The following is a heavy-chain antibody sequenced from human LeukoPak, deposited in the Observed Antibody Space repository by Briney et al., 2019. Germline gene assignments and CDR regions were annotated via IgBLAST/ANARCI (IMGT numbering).Heavy chain of an antibody. CDR3: ARDRIRHGDAFDI. Sequence: GGSLRLSCAASGFTFSSYNMNWVRQAPGKGLEWVSSISSSSSYIYYADSVKGRFTISRDSAKNSLYLQMNSLRAEDTAVYYCARDRIRHGDAFDIWGQGTMVTVSS. J-gene: IGHJ3*02. D-gene: IGHD2-21*01. CDR1: GFTFSSYN. CDR2: ISSSSSYI. V-gene: IGHV3-21*01.